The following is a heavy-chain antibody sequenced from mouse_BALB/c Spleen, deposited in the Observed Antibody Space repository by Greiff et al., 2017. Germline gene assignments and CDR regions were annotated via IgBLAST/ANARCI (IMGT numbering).Heavy chain of an antibody. D-gene: IGHD1-1*01. CDR2: INPSSGYT. V-gene: IGHV1-4*01. CDR3: ARCYGSSSRFDY. CDR1: GYTFTSYT. J-gene: IGHJ2*01. Sequence: VQLVESGAELARPGASVKMSCKASGYTFTSYTMHWVKQRPGQGLEWIGYINPSSGYTNYNQKFKDKATLTADKSSSTAYMQLSSLTSEDSAVYYCARCYGSSSRFDYWGQGTTLTVSS.